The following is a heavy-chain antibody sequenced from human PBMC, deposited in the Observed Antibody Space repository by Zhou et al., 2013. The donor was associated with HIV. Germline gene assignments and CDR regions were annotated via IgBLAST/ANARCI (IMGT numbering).Heavy chain of an antibody. J-gene: IGHJ5*02. CDR1: GGTFSSYA. Sequence: QVQLVQSGAEVKKPGSSVKVSCKASGGTFSSYAISWVRQAPGQGLEWMGRIIPILGIANYAQKFQGRVTITADKSTSTAYMELSSLRSEDTAVYYCARDLKGWAAAGKRGNWFDPWGQGTLVTVSS. CDR2: IIPILGIA. V-gene: IGHV1-69*04. CDR3: ARDLKGWAAAGKRGNWFDP. D-gene: IGHD6-13*01.